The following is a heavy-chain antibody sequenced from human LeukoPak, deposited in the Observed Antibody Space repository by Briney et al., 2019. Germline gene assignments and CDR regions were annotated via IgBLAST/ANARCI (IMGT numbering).Heavy chain of an antibody. CDR1: XXXIXXXGXX. CDR3: ARVAYCGGDCYSYFDY. Sequence: LTXXXSXXXIXXXGXXWXXIRQHXGXGLEWIGYIYYSGNTYYNPSLKSRVTTSVNTSKNQFSLKLSSVTAADTAVYFCARVAYCGGDCYSYFDYWGQGTLVTVSS. V-gene: IGHV4-31*02. CDR2: IYYSGNT. D-gene: IGHD2-21*02. J-gene: IGHJ4*02.